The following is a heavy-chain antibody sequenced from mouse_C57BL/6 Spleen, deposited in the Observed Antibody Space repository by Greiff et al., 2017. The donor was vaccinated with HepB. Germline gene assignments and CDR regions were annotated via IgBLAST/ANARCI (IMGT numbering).Heavy chain of an antibody. D-gene: IGHD2-4*01. CDR2: INPSTGGT. V-gene: IGHV1-42*01. Sequence: VQLKQSGPELVKPGASVKISCKASGYSFTGYYMNWVKQSPEKSLEWIGEINPSTGGTTYNQKFKAKATLTVDKSSSTAYMQLKSLTSEDSAVYYCARNDYDGGWFAYWGQGTLVTVSA. J-gene: IGHJ3*01. CDR3: ARNDYDGGWFAY. CDR1: GYSFTGYY.